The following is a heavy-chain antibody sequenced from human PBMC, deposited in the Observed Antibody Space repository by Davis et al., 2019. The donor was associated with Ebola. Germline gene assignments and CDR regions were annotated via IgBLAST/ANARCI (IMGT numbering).Heavy chain of an antibody. CDR2: INAGNGNT. V-gene: IGHV1-3*01. Sequence: ASVKVSCKASGYTFTSYAMHWVRQAPGQRLEWMGWINAGNGNTKYSQKFQGRVTMTRDTSISTAYMELSRLRSDDTAVYYCARQWLPYYFDYWGQGTLVTVSS. J-gene: IGHJ4*02. CDR1: GYTFTSYA. CDR3: ARQWLPYYFDY. D-gene: IGHD6-19*01.